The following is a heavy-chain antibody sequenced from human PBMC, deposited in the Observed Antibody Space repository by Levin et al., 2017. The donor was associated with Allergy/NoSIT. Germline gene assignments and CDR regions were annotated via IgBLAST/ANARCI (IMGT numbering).Heavy chain of an antibody. CDR3: ARGHTVAGSYYYYYYYMDV. CDR1: GYTFTSYD. D-gene: IGHD6-19*01. Sequence: ASVKVSCKASGYTFTSYDINWVRQATGQGLEWMGWMNPNSGNTGYAQKFQGRVTMTRNTSISTAYMELSSLRSEDTAVYYCARGHTVAGSYYYYYYYMDVWGKGTTVTVSS. V-gene: IGHV1-8*01. CDR2: MNPNSGNT. J-gene: IGHJ6*03.